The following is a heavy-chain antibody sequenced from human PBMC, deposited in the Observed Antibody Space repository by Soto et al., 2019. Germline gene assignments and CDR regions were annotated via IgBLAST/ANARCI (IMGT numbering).Heavy chain of an antibody. J-gene: IGHJ6*02. CDR2: ISSSSSYI. D-gene: IGHD2-15*01. CDR1: GFTFSSYS. CDR3: ARVAVLGMDV. V-gene: IGHV3-21*01. Sequence: GGSLRLSCAASGFTFSSYSMNWVRQAPGKGLEWVSSISSSSSYIYYADSVKGRFTISRDNAKNSLYLQMNSLRAEDTDVYYCARVAVLGMDVWGQGTTVPVSS.